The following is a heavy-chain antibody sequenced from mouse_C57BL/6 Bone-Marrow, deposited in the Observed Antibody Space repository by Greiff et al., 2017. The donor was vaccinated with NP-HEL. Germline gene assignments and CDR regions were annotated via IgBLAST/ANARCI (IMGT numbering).Heavy chain of an antibody. CDR2: IDPNSGGT. CDR1: GYTLNSYL. CDR3: ARYYYVSSSFDY. Sequence: QVQLQQPGAELVKPGASVKLSCKASGYTLNSYLMHWVKQRPGRGLEWIGRIDPNSGGTNYNEKFKSQATLPVDKPYSTAYMQLNSLTPEDSAVYYCARYYYVSSSFDYWGQGTTLTVSS. D-gene: IGHD1-1*01. J-gene: IGHJ2*01. V-gene: IGHV1-72*01.